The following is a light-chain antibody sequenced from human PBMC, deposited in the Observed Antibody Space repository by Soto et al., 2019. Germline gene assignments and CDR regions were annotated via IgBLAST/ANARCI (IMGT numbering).Light chain of an antibody. J-gene: IGKJ2*03. V-gene: IGKV1-39*01. Sequence: DIQVTQSPSSLSASVGDRVTITCRASQSIRTYLNWYQQRPGKPPKLLIQNASTLQSGVPSRFSGSGSGTDFTLTISSLQPEDFATYYCQQTSSTLDSFGQGTKLEI. CDR3: QQTSSTLDS. CDR1: QSIRTY. CDR2: NAS.